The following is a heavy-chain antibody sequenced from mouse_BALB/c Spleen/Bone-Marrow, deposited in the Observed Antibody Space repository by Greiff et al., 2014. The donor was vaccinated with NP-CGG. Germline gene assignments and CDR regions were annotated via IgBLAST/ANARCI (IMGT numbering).Heavy chain of an antibody. CDR1: GYTFTSSW. V-gene: IGHV1S130*01. CDR3: ARELGRGYYFDY. D-gene: IGHD4-1*01. J-gene: IGHJ2*01. Sequence: VQLQQSGSVLVRPGASVKLSCKASGYTFTSSWTHWAKQRPGQGLEWIGEIHPNSGNTNYNEKFKGKATLTVDTSSSTAYVDLSSLTSEDSAVYYCARELGRGYYFDYWGQGTTLTVSS. CDR2: IHPNSGNT.